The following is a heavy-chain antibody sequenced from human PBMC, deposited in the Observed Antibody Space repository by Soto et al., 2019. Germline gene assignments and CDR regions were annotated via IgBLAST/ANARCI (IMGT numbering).Heavy chain of an antibody. CDR3: ARDRNYPRDQFDN. Sequence: RLSCVGSGFTFSSYAMSWVRQAPGRGPEWVSAIGGDGSTWYADSVRGRFTISRDNSKNTVYVQMNSLRAEDTAIYYCARDRNYPRDQFDNWGQGILVTVSS. D-gene: IGHD1-7*01. J-gene: IGHJ4*02. V-gene: IGHV3-23*01. CDR2: IGGDGST. CDR1: GFTFSSYA.